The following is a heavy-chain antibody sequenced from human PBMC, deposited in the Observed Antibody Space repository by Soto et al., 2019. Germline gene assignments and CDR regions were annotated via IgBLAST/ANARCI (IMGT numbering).Heavy chain of an antibody. D-gene: IGHD5-18*01. Sequence: PGGSLRLSCAASGFTFSSYGMHWVRQAPGKGLEWVAVISYDGSNKYYVDSVKGRFTISRDNSKNTLYLQMNSLRAEDTAVYYCVKVDTAMVTYYYGMDVWGQGTTVTVPS. V-gene: IGHV3-30*18. CDR2: ISYDGSNK. CDR1: GFTFSSYG. CDR3: VKVDTAMVTYYYGMDV. J-gene: IGHJ6*02.